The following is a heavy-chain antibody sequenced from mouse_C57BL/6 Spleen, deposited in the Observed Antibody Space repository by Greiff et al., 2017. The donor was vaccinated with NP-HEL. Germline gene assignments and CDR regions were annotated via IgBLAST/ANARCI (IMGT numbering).Heavy chain of an antibody. CDR3: ARSGASYYSNYSWFAY. CDR2: INPSNGGT. V-gene: IGHV1-53*01. J-gene: IGHJ3*01. CDR1: GYTFTSYW. Sequence: QVQLQQSGAELVKPGASVKLSCKASGYTFTSYWMHWVKQRPGQGLEWIGNINPSNGGTNYNEKFKSKATLTVDKSSSTAYMQLSSLTSEDSAVYYCARSGASYYSNYSWFAYWGQGTLVTVSA. D-gene: IGHD2-5*01.